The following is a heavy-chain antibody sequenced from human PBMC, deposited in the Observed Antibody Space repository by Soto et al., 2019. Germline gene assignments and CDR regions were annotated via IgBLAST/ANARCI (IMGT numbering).Heavy chain of an antibody. CDR3: GKPIYYGTSDFPKSHY. D-gene: IGHD3-22*01. J-gene: IGHJ4*02. CDR1: GFAFSDYA. Sequence: PGGSLRLSCAASGFAFSDYAMAWARQAPGKGLQWVSDIDNSGRYTYYSASVKGRFTISRDNSDNTLYLQMNSLSAEDTAVYYCGKPIYYGTSDFPKSHYWGKGTMVTVSS. V-gene: IGHV3-23*01. CDR2: IDNSGRYT.